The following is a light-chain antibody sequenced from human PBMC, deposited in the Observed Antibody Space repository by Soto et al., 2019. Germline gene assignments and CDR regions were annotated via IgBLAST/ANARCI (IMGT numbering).Light chain of an antibody. V-gene: IGKV1D-13*01. CDR2: SAS. Sequence: AIQLTQSPSSLSASIGDRVTITCRASQGINTALAWYQQKPGKAPKVLISSASSLKSGVPSRFGGSGSGTDFTLTISSLQPEDFATYYCQHFNNYPLTFGGGTKVEVK. CDR3: QHFNNYPLT. CDR1: QGINTA. J-gene: IGKJ4*01.